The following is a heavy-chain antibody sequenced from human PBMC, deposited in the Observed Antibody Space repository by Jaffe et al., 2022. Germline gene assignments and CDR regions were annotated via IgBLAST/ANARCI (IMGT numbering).Heavy chain of an antibody. V-gene: IGHV3-21*01. CDR3: ARALPVGHYFDY. J-gene: IGHJ4*02. D-gene: IGHD1-26*01. CDR1: GFTFSSDI. CDR2: ISSSSGYI. Sequence: EVQLVESGGGLVKPGGSLRLSCAASGFTFSSDIMNWVRQTPGKGLEWVSSISSSSGYIYYADSVKGRFTISRDNAKKSLYLQMNSLRAEDTAMYYCARALPVGHYFDYWGQGTLVTVSS.